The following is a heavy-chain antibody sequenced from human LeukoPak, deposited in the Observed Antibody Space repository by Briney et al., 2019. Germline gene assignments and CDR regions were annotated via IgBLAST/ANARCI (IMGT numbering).Heavy chain of an antibody. CDR3: ATDKGGYYNWFDP. CDR1: GYTLTELS. D-gene: IGHD3-22*01. V-gene: IGHV1-24*01. Sequence: ASVKVSCKVSGYTLTELSMHWVRQAPGKGLEWMGGFDPEDGETIYAQKFQGRVTMTEDTSTDTAYVELSSLRSEDTAVYYCATDKGGYYNWFDPWGQGTLVTVSS. CDR2: FDPEDGET. J-gene: IGHJ5*02.